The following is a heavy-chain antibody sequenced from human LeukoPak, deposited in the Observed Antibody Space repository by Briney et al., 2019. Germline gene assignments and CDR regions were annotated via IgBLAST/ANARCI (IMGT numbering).Heavy chain of an antibody. V-gene: IGHV4-39*01. J-gene: IGHJ4*02. Sequence: PSETLSLTCTVSGDSISNGAYYWGWIRQPPGKGLGWIGSIYYGGTPYYNPSLRSRVTISVDTSNNQFSLKLSSVTAADTAIYYCARPSNPGSYFYWGQGTLVTVSS. CDR3: ARPSNPGSYFY. D-gene: IGHD3-10*01. CDR2: IYYGGTP. CDR1: GDSISNGAYY.